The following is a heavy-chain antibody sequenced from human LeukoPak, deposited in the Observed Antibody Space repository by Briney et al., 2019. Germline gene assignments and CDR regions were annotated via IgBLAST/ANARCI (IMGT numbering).Heavy chain of an antibody. D-gene: IGHD3-22*01. CDR1: GSTFSSYA. V-gene: IGHV3-23*01. Sequence: GGSLRLSCAASGSTFSSYAMSWVRQAPGKGLEWVSAISGSGGSTYYADSVKGRFTISRDNSKNTLYLQMNSLRAEDTAVYYCAKLSPSVVVITTAAFDIWGQGTMVTVSS. J-gene: IGHJ3*02. CDR2: ISGSGGST. CDR3: AKLSPSVVVITTAAFDI.